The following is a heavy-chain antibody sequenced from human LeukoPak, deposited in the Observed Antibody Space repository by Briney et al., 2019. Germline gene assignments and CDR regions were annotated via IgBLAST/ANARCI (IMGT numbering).Heavy chain of an antibody. D-gene: IGHD5-12*01. J-gene: IGHJ4*02. Sequence: GGSLRLSCAASGFTFSSYSMNWVRQAPGKGLEWVSSISSSSSYIYYADSVKGRFTISRDNAKNSLYLQMNSLRAEDTAVYYCARGVGYSGFGVDYWGRGTLVTVSS. V-gene: IGHV3-21*01. CDR1: GFTFSSYS. CDR3: ARGVGYSGFGVDY. CDR2: ISSSSSYI.